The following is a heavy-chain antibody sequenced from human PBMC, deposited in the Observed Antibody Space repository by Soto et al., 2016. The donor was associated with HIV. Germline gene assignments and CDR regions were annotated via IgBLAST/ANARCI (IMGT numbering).Heavy chain of an antibody. V-gene: IGHV4-34*02. CDR3: ARGGLPYCNGMIVIEGGNF. CDR2: INHNGIS. J-gene: IGHJ4*02. CDR1: GGSFSGYY. D-gene: IGHD2-21*01. Sequence: QVRLEQWGAGLLKPSETLSLTCAVYGGSFSGYYWSWIRQSPGKGLQWVGEINHNGISNSNPSLKSRVTMSMDMSKMQFFLKLTSVTAADTAVYYCARGGLPYCNGMIVIEGGNFWGQGNPGSSSPQ.